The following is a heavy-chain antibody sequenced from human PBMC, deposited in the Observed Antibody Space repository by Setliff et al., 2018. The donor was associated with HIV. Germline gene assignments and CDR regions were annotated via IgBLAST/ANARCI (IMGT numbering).Heavy chain of an antibody. CDR1: GFSFSSYS. CDR3: AKDKGQKYADY. V-gene: IGHV3-48*01. Sequence: PGGSLRLSCVASGFSFSSYSMNWVRQTPGKGLEWLSYIFSGSDTADYADSVTGRFTISRDDSKNMLYLQMNSLRAEDTAVYYCAKDKGQKYADYWGQGTVVTVSS. CDR2: IFSGSDTA. J-gene: IGHJ4*02. D-gene: IGHD3-10*01.